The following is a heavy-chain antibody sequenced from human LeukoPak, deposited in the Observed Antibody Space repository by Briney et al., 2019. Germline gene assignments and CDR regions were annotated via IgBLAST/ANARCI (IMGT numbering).Heavy chain of an antibody. Sequence: ASVKVSCKASGYTFTTYAMNWVRQAPGQGLEWMGWINTNTGNPTYAQGFIGRFVFSLDTSVSTAYLQISSLKAEDTAVYYCAKEGQYSSSWYLGYWGQGTLVTVSS. J-gene: IGHJ4*02. CDR2: INTNTGNP. CDR1: GYTFTTYA. V-gene: IGHV7-4-1*02. CDR3: AKEGQYSSSWYLGY. D-gene: IGHD6-13*01.